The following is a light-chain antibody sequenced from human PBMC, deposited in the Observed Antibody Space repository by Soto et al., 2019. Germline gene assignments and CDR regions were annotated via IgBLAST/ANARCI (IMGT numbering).Light chain of an antibody. V-gene: IGLV2-11*01. Sequence: QSVLTQPRSVSGSPGQSVTISCTGTSSDVGGYNYVSWYQQHQGKAPKLMIYDVSKRPSGVPDRFSGSKSGNTASLTISGLQAEYEADYYCCSYAGSNIVFGGGTKVTVL. CDR3: CSYAGSNIV. CDR2: DVS. CDR1: SSDVGGYNY. J-gene: IGLJ2*01.